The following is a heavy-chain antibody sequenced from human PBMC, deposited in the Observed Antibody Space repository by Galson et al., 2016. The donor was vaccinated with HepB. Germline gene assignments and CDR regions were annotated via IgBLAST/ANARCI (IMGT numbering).Heavy chain of an antibody. D-gene: IGHD3-3*01. Sequence: SVKVSCKASGGTFRNYAISWVRQASGQGLEWMGGIVPMTGTANYTQKFQGRVTITADESTSTAYMELSGLTSGDTAVDYRGREGFWSGYSPEYYYGMDVWGQGTTVIVSS. V-gene: IGHV1-69*13. CDR1: GGTFRNYA. J-gene: IGHJ6*02. CDR3: GREGFWSGYSPEYYYGMDV. CDR2: IVPMTGTA.